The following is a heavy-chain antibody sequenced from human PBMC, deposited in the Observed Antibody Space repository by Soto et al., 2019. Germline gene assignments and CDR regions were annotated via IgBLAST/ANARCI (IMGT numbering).Heavy chain of an antibody. J-gene: IGHJ6*02. Sequence: QVQLVESGGGVVQPGRSLSLSCAASGFTFSSYAMHWVRQAPGKGLEWVAVISYDGSNKYYADSVKGRFTISRDNSKNTLYLQMNSLRAEDTAVYYCASRSSGWYALPYSYYGMDGWGQGTTVTVSS. V-gene: IGHV3-30-3*01. CDR1: GFTFSSYA. CDR2: ISYDGSNK. CDR3: ASRSSGWYALPYSYYGMDG. D-gene: IGHD6-19*01.